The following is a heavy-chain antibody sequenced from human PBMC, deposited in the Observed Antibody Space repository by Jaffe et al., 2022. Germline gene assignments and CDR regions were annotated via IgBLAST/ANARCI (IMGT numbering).Heavy chain of an antibody. D-gene: IGHD6-19*01. CDR1: GYTFTSYA. CDR2: INAGNGNT. J-gene: IGHJ3*02. CDR3: ARDTYSSGWSPLDGGAFDI. V-gene: IGHV1-3*01. Sequence: QVQLVQSGAEVKKPGASVKVSCKASGYTFTSYAMHWVRQAPGQRLEWMGWINAGNGNTKYSQKFQGRVTITRDTSASTAYMELSSLRSEDTAVYYCARDTYSSGWSPLDGGAFDIWGQGTMVTVSS.